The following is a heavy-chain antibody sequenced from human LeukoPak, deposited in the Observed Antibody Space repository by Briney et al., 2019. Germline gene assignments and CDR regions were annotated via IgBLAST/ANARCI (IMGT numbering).Heavy chain of an antibody. Sequence: GGSLRLSCAASGFTFSDYYMSWIRQAPGKGLEWVTFIGYDGSNRYYADSVKGRFTISRDNSKNTLYLQMNSLRADDTAVYYCAKVARIVGATRGYFDYWGQGTLVTVSS. CDR2: IGYDGSNR. CDR1: GFTFSDYY. V-gene: IGHV3-30*02. CDR3: AKVARIVGATRGYFDY. J-gene: IGHJ4*02. D-gene: IGHD1-26*01.